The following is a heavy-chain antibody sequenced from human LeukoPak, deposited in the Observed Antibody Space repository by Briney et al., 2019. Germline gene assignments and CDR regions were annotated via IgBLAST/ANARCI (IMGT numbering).Heavy chain of an antibody. Sequence: GGSLRLSCAASGFTFSNYWMSWLRQAPGKGLEWVANIKEDGSEKYYVDSVRGRFTISRDNAKNSLSLQMNSLRAEDTAVYYCVRYTRRYPFVYWGPGTLVTVSS. CDR2: IKEDGSEK. CDR1: GFTFSNYW. J-gene: IGHJ4*02. V-gene: IGHV3-7*04. D-gene: IGHD2-2*02. CDR3: VRYTRRYPFVY.